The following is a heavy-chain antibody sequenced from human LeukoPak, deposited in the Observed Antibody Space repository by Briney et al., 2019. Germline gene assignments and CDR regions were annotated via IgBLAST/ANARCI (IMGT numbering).Heavy chain of an antibody. CDR2: INTYNGNT. J-gene: IGHJ3*02. D-gene: IGHD2-21*01. CDR3: ARDLLWPGAFDI. Sequence: GASVKVSCQASGYTLTSYGISWARQAPGQGLEWMGWINTYNGNTDYAQNLQGRVTMTTDTSTSTAYMELSSLRSEDTAVYYCARDLLWPGAFDIWGQGTMVTVSS. V-gene: IGHV1-18*01. CDR1: GYTLTSYG.